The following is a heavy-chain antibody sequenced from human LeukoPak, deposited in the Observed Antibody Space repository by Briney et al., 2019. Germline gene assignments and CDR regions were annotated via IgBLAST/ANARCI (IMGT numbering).Heavy chain of an antibody. CDR3: ASESDYYDSSGPFQH. V-gene: IGHV1-69*13. D-gene: IGHD3-22*01. J-gene: IGHJ1*01. Sequence: ASVKVSCKASGGTFSSYAISWVRQAPGQGLEWMGGIIPIFGTANYAQKFQGRVTITADESTSTAYMELSSLRSEDTAVYYCASESDYYDSSGPFQHWGQGTLVTVSS. CDR1: GGTFSSYA. CDR2: IIPIFGTA.